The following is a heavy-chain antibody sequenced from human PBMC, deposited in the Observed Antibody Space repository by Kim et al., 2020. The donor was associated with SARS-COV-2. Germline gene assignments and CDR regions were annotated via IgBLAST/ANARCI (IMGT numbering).Heavy chain of an antibody. Sequence: GESLKISCKGSGYSFTSYWIGWVRQMPGKGLEWMGIIYPGDSDTRYSPSFQGQVTISVDKSISTAYLQWSSLKASDTAMYYCAKFGPTTGTPSHNWFDPWGPGTPVTVSS. D-gene: IGHD4-17*01. J-gene: IGHJ5*01. V-gene: IGHV5-51*01. CDR1: GYSFTSYW. CDR2: IYPGDSDT. CDR3: AKFGPTTGTPSHNWFDP.